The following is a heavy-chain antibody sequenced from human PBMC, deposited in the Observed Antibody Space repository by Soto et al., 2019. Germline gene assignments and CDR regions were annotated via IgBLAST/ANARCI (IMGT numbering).Heavy chain of an antibody. V-gene: IGHV3-23*01. D-gene: IGHD3-3*01. Sequence: GGSLRLSCAASGFTFSSYAMSWVRQAPGKGLEWVSAISGSGGSTYYADSVKGRFTISRDNSKNTLYLQMNSLRAEDTAVYYCANLVDPPYYDFWSGHFDYWGQGTLVTVSS. CDR3: ANLVDPPYYDFWSGHFDY. J-gene: IGHJ4*02. CDR1: GFTFSSYA. CDR2: ISGSGGST.